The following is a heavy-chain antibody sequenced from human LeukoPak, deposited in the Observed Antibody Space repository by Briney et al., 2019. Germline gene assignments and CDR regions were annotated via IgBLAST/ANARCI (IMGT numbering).Heavy chain of an antibody. CDR3: AKAYFRGLRAFDI. V-gene: IGHV3-53*01. CDR1: GFTVSSNY. CDR2: IYSGGST. D-gene: IGHD2/OR15-2a*01. Sequence: GGSLRLSCAASGFTVSSNYMNWVRQAPGKGLEWVSVIYSGGSTYYADSVKGRFTISRDNSKNTLYLQMNSLRAEDTAVYYCAKAYFRGLRAFDIWGQGTMVTVSS. J-gene: IGHJ3*02.